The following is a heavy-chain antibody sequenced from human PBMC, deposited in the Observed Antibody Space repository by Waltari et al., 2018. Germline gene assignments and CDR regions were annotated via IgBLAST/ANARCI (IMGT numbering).Heavy chain of an antibody. CDR2: INSDGSTT. CDR1: GFTCGSYW. V-gene: IGHV3-74*01. CDR3: AVYLRSSPFDP. J-gene: IGHJ5*02. D-gene: IGHD5-12*01. Sequence: EVQLVESGGGLVQPGGSLRLSCEASGFTCGSYWMHWVRQAPGKGLVWVSRINSDGSTTGYADSVKGRFTISRDNTKNTLSLQMNSLRDEDTAVYYCAVYLRSSPFDPWGQGTLVTVSS.